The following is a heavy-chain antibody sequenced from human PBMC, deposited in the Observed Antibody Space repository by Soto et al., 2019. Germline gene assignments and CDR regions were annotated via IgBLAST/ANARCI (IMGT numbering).Heavy chain of an antibody. J-gene: IGHJ1*01. D-gene: IGHD6-13*01. CDR1: GFTFDDYA. Sequence: EVQLVESGGGLVQPGRSLRLSCAASGFTFDDYAMHWVRQVPGKGLEWVSGINWNSGSIGYGDSVKGRFAISRDNAKNSLNLQMNSLSAEDTAVYYCVKDESINWYCGHFRHWGQCTLVTVSS. CDR2: INWNSGSI. V-gene: IGHV3-9*01. CDR3: VKDESINWYCGHFRH.